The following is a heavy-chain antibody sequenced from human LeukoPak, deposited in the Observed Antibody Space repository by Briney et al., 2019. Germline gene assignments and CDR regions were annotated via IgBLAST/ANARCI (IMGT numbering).Heavy chain of an antibody. V-gene: IGHV3-23*01. CDR1: GFIFSSYA. Sequence: GGSLRLSCEASGFIFSSYAMSWVRQAPGKGLKWVSVISASGGSTHYADSVKGRFTISRDNSKNTLYLQMNSLRAEDTAVYYCAKGSRGSRPYYFDFWGQGTLVTVSS. J-gene: IGHJ4*02. D-gene: IGHD3-10*01. CDR2: ISASGGST. CDR3: AKGSRGSRPYYFDF.